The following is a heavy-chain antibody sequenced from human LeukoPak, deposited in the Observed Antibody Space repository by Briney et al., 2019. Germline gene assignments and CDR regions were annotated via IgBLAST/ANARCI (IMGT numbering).Heavy chain of an antibody. CDR3: AREGGASGWYGVDY. D-gene: IGHD6-19*01. J-gene: IGHJ4*02. CDR1: GYSISSGYY. V-gene: IGHV4-38-2*02. Sequence: PSETLSLTCTVSGYSISSGYYWGWIRQPPGKGLEWIGSIYHSGSTYYNPSLKSRVTISVDTSKNQFSLKLSSVTAADTAVYYCAREGGASGWYGVDYWGQGTLVTVSS. CDR2: IYHSGST.